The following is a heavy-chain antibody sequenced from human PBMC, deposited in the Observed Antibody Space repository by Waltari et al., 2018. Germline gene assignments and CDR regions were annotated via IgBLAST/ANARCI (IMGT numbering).Heavy chain of an antibody. D-gene: IGHD7-27*01. V-gene: IGHV3-21*01. CDR3: ATGGWGFYLDN. CDR1: GFPCSSYS. Sequence: EVQLVESGGGLVKPGGSLRRTCAAPGFPCSSYSMSWVRQAPGKGLEWISSISSTGTYTHYADSVKGRFTISRDNAKNSLYLQMNSLRADDTGVYWCATGGWGFYLDNWGQGTLVTFSS. J-gene: IGHJ4*02. CDR2: ISSTGTYT.